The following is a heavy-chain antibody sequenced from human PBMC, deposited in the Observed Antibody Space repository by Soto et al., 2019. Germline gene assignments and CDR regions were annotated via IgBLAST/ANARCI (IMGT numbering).Heavy chain of an antibody. CDR1: GFTFSSYA. Sequence: QVQLVESGGGVVQPGRSLRLSCAASGFTFSSYAMHWVRQAPGKGLEWVAVISYDGSNKYYADSVKGRFTISRDNSKNTLYLQRNSLRAEDTAVYYCSRDVFEVDANDGYYYYYYGMDVLGQGNKVTVSS. V-gene: IGHV3-30-3*01. CDR2: ISYDGSNK. D-gene: IGHD2-8*01. CDR3: SRDVFEVDANDGYYYYYYGMDV. J-gene: IGHJ6*02.